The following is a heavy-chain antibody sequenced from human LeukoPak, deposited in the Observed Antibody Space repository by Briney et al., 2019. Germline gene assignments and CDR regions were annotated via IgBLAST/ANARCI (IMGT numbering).Heavy chain of an antibody. CDR3: ARFKSGPGCSSASCTDFDY. Sequence: SETLSLTCTDSGGSISGSYWSWIRQPPGKGLEWIWYIYYSGSTNYNPSLKSRLTRSVDASKTQFSLKVRSVTAADTAVYYCARFKSGPGCSSASCTDFDYWGQGTLVTVSS. V-gene: IGHV4-59*08. CDR1: GGSISGSY. J-gene: IGHJ4*02. D-gene: IGHD2-2*01. CDR2: IYYSGST.